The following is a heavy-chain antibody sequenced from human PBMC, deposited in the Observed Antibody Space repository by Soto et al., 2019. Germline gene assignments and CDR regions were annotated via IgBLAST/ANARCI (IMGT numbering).Heavy chain of an antibody. V-gene: IGHV3-21*01. CDR3: TRDASRDTSARGWFDP. CDR2: ISSNSAYI. Sequence: GGSLRLSCAASGFTFRSFTMTWVRQAPGKGLEWVSTISSNSAYIYYTDALRGRFTISRDNAKNSRHLRMNSVRAEHTAVYYCTRDASRDTSARGWFDPWGPETLVTVSS. J-gene: IGHJ5*02. D-gene: IGHD2-2*01. CDR1: GFTFRSFT.